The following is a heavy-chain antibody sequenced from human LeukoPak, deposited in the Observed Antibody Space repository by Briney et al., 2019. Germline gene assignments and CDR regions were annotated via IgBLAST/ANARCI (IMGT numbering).Heavy chain of an antibody. CDR1: GGSISSHY. CDR3: AREISGYCTNGVCYEVPWFDP. CDR2: IYYSGST. D-gene: IGHD2-8*01. J-gene: IGHJ5*02. V-gene: IGHV4-59*11. Sequence: SETLSLTCTVSGGSISSHYWSWIRQPPGQGLEWIGYIYYSGSTNYNPSLKSRVTISVDTSKNQFSLKLSSVTAEDTALYYCAREISGYCTNGVCYEVPWFDPWGQGTLVTVSS.